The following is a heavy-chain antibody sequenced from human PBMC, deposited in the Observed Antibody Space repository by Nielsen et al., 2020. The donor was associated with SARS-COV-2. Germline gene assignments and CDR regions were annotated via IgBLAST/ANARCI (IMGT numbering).Heavy chain of an antibody. J-gene: IGHJ4*02. CDR2: ISSSSSYI. D-gene: IGHD6-19*01. CDR3: ARDLWDSSGWYVAPGTDY. V-gene: IGHV3-21*01. CDR1: GFTFSSYS. Sequence: GESLKISCAASGFTFSSYSMNWVRQAPGKGLEWVSSISSSSSYIYYADSVKGRFTISRDNAKNSLYLQMNSLRAEDTAVYYCARDLWDSSGWYVAPGTDYWGQGTLVTVSS.